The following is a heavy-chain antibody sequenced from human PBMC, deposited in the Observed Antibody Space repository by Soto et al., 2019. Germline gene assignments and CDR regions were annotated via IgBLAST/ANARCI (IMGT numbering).Heavy chain of an antibody. CDR1: GFTFSSYG. V-gene: IGHV3-30*18. CDR2: ISYDGSNK. Sequence: QVQLVESGGGVVQPGRSLRLSCAASGFTFSSYGMHWVRQAPGKGLEWVALISYDGSNKYYADSVKGRFTISRDNSKNTLYPQMISLRPEDTAVYSCAKDLGHGGRGAFEIWCQWTMVTVSS. D-gene: IGHD7-27*01. J-gene: IGHJ3*02. CDR3: AKDLGHGGRGAFEI.